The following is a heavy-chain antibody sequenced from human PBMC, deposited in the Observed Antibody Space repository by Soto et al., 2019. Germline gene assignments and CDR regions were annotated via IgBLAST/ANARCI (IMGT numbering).Heavy chain of an antibody. CDR2: ISGSGGST. D-gene: IGHD3-3*01. V-gene: IGHV3-23*01. J-gene: IGHJ5*02. Sequence: EVQLLESGGGLVQPGGSLRLSCAASGFTFSSYAMSWVRQAPGKGLEWVSAISGSGGSTYYADSVKGRFTISRDNSKNTLYLQMNSLRAEDTAVYYCAKDPTPLYYDFWPVENWFDPWGQGTLVTVSS. CDR1: GFTFSSYA. CDR3: AKDPTPLYYDFWPVENWFDP.